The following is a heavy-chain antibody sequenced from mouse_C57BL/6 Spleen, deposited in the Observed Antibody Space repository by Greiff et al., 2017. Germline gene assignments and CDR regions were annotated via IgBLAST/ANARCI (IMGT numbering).Heavy chain of an antibody. J-gene: IGHJ4*01. Sequence: VQLQQSGPELVKPGASVKISCKASGYAFSSSWMNWVKQRPGKGLEWIGRLYPGDGDTNYNGKFKGQATLTADKSSSTAYMQLSSLTSEDSAVYFCASYYGSSYDYAMDYWGQGTSVTVSS. CDR2: LYPGDGDT. V-gene: IGHV1-82*01. CDR3: ASYYGSSYDYAMDY. CDR1: GYAFSSSW. D-gene: IGHD1-1*01.